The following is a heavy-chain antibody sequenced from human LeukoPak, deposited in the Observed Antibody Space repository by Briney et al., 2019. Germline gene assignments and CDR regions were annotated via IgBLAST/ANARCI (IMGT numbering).Heavy chain of an antibody. CDR3: AKGGKWDVTPFDY. CDR1: GFTFTSYS. Sequence: GGSLRLSCAASGFTFTSYSMNWVRQAPGKGLEWVSTISGGGGSTYYADSVKGRFTISRDNSKNTLYLQVNSLSAEDTAVYYCAKGGKWDVTPFDYWGQGTLVTVSS. V-gene: IGHV3-23*01. CDR2: ISGGGGST. J-gene: IGHJ4*02. D-gene: IGHD1-26*01.